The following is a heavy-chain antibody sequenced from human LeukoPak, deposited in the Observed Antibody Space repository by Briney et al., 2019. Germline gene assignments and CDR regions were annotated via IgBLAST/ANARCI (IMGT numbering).Heavy chain of an antibody. V-gene: IGHV3-30*18. Sequence: GGCLRLSCAASGFTFSSYGMHWVRQAPGKGLEWVAVISYDGSNKYFADSVKGRFTISGDNSKNTLYLQMNSLRAEDTAVYYCAKDSGIAVAGTLRAFDIWGQGTMVTVSS. J-gene: IGHJ3*02. CDR1: GFTFSSYG. CDR3: AKDSGIAVAGTLRAFDI. CDR2: ISYDGSNK. D-gene: IGHD6-19*01.